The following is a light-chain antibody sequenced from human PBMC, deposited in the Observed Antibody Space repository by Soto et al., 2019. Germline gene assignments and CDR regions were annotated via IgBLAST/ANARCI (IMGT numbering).Light chain of an antibody. Sequence: ERVMTQSPATLSVSPGERATLSCRASQSVGSNLAWYQQKPGQAPRLLIFGASSRATGVPARFSGSGSGTEFTLTINSLQSEDFAVYFCQQYDNLPLTFGPGTKEDIK. J-gene: IGKJ3*01. V-gene: IGKV3-15*01. CDR3: QQYDNLPLT. CDR2: GAS. CDR1: QSVGSN.